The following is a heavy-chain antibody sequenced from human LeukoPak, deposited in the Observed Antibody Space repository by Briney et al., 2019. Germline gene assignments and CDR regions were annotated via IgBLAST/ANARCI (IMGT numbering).Heavy chain of an antibody. CDR2: IYYSGST. CDR3: ARDGGSGWYNY. J-gene: IGHJ4*02. Sequence: KSSETLSLTCTVSGGSISSGDYYWSWIRQPPGKGLEWIGYIYYSGSTYYNPSLKSRVTISVDTSKNQFSLKLSSVTAADTAVYYCARDGGSGWYNYWGQGTLVTVSS. CDR1: GGSISSGDYY. D-gene: IGHD6-19*01. V-gene: IGHV4-30-4*01.